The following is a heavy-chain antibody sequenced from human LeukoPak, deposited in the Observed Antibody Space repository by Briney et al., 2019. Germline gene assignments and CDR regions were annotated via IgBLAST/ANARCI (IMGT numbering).Heavy chain of an antibody. V-gene: IGHV3-20*04. CDR1: GFTFDDYA. J-gene: IGHJ4*02. CDR3: ARTQIGYCSGTSCTLYYFDY. CDR2: ITRNGGST. Sequence: GGSLRLSCATSGFTFDDYALSWVRQAPGKGLEWVASITRNGGSTAYAESVKGRFTISRDNARNSLYLQMNSLRAEDTALYYCARTQIGYCSGTSCTLYYFDYWGQGTLVTVSS. D-gene: IGHD2-2*01.